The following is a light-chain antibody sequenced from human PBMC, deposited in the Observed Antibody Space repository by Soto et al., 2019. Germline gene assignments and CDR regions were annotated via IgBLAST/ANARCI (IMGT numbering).Light chain of an antibody. V-gene: IGKV1-5*03. CDR2: KAS. CDR1: QSISSW. Sequence: DIQMTQSPSFVSASVGDRVTITCRASQSISSWLAWYQQKPGKAPKLLIYKASSLESGVPSRFSGSGSGTEFTLTISSLQPDDFATYYCQQYNSYPITFGQGTRRRL. J-gene: IGKJ5*01. CDR3: QQYNSYPIT.